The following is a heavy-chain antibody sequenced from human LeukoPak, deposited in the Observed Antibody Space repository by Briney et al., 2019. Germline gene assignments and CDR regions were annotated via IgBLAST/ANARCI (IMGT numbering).Heavy chain of an antibody. CDR2: SRGSGGIT. Sequence: TGGSLRLSCAASGFTFSTYAMSWVRQAPGKGLEWVSTSRGSGGITCYADSVKGRFTISRDHSRNTLYLQMDGLRVEDTAVYYCSKCYAVSAADAYYIWGQGTMVAVSS. CDR1: GFTFSTYA. D-gene: IGHD2-15*01. V-gene: IGHV3-23*01. CDR3: SKCYAVSAADAYYI. J-gene: IGHJ3*02.